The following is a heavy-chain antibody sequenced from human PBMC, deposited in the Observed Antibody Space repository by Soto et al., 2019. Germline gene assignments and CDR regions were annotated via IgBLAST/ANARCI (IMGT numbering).Heavy chain of an antibody. V-gene: IGHV4-28*03. Sequence: PSETLSLTCAVSGYSISSSNWWGWIRQPPGKGLEWIGYIYYSGDTYYNPSLQSRVTISVDTSKNQFSLKLSSVTAADTAVYYCARGDYGDPYYFDYWGQGTLVTVSS. CDR1: GYSISSSNW. D-gene: IGHD4-17*01. CDR3: ARGDYGDPYYFDY. J-gene: IGHJ4*02. CDR2: IYYSGDT.